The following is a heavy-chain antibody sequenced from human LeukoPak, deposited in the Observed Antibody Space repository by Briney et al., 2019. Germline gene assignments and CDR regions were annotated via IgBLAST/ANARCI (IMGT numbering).Heavy chain of an antibody. CDR1: GGSFSGYY. CDR3: ARDPWYYDFWYGMDV. V-gene: IGHV4-34*09. J-gene: IGHJ6*02. CDR2: IYYSGST. D-gene: IGHD3-3*01. Sequence: SETLSLTCAVYGGSFSGYYWSWIRQHTGKGLEWIGYIYYSGSTYYNPSLKSRVTISVDTSKNQFSLKLSSVTAADTAVYYCARDPWYYDFWYGMDVWGQGTTVTVSS.